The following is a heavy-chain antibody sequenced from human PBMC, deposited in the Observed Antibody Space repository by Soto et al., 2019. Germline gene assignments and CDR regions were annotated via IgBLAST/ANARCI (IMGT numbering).Heavy chain of an antibody. Sequence: QVHLQESGPGLVKPSETLSLTCIVSGGPISSHYWSWIRQPPGNGLEWIGLIHYSGSTNYNPSLKSRVTMSLDTSKYQFSLNLSSVTAADMAVYYCARRDYSTSSLGPFDFWGQGILVTVSS. CDR2: IHYSGST. CDR3: ARRDYSTSSLGPFDF. D-gene: IGHD6-6*01. V-gene: IGHV4-59*11. CDR1: GGPISSHY. J-gene: IGHJ4*02.